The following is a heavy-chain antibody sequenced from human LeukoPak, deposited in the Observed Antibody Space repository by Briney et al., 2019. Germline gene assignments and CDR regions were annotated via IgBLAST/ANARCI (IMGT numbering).Heavy chain of an antibody. D-gene: IGHD2-8*01. CDR3: AQWSDYSDY. J-gene: IGHJ4*02. CDR2: IYNSGTT. Sequence: PSETLSLTCTVSDGSISSSYWSWVRQPPGKGLEWIGYIYNSGTTKYNPSLKSRVTISGDTSKNQFSLKLSSVTAADTAVYYYAQWSDYSDYWGQGTLVTVSS. V-gene: IGHV4-59*01. CDR1: DGSISSSY.